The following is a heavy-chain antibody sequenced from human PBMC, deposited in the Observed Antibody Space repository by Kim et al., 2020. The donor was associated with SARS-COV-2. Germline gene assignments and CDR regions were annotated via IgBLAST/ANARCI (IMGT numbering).Heavy chain of an antibody. Sequence: GGSLRLSCAASRFTFTSYDMNWVRQAPGKGLEWISLITSSSNRIHYADSVKGRFTISRDNAKNSLYLQMDRLRDEDTAVYYCARETGSGGLWYFDLWGRGTLVTLSS. V-gene: IGHV3-48*03. CDR3: ARETGSGGLWYFDL. D-gene: IGHD3-10*01. CDR2: ITSSSNRI. J-gene: IGHJ2*01. CDR1: RFTFTSYD.